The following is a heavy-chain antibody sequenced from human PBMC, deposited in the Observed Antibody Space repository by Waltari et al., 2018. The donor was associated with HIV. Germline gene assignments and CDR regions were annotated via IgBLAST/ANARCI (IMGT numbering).Heavy chain of an antibody. CDR2: IYYSGRT. V-gene: IGHV4-61*01. CDR1: GGPVSRRMDS. D-gene: IGHD3-22*01. CDR3: ARDMVYYYDSSGQYYYYYYGMDV. Sequence: VQLQVSGPGLVKPSNTLSLPCTLYGGPVSRRMDSWRWIRRPPRKRLQTLGYIYYSGRTNYDPSLKSRVTISVDTSKNQFSLKLSSVTAADTAVYYCARDMVYYYDSSGQYYYYYYGMDVWGQGTTVTVSS. J-gene: IGHJ6*02.